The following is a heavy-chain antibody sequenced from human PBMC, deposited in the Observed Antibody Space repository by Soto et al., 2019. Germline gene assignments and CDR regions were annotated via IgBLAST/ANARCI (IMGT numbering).Heavy chain of an antibody. D-gene: IGHD6-13*01. CDR2: IYYSGST. CDR1: GGSISSGGYY. J-gene: IGHJ5*02. Sequence: SETLSLTCTVSGGSISSGGYYWSWIRQHPGKGLEWIGYIYYSGSTYYNPSLKSRVTISVDTSKNQFSLKLSSVTAADTAVYYCARSSSWENNWFDPWGQGTLVTVSS. V-gene: IGHV4-31*03. CDR3: ARSSSWENNWFDP.